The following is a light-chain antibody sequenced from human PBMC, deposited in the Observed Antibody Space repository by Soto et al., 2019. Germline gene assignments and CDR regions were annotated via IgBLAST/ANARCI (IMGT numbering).Light chain of an antibody. CDR1: QSLMHSNGYNY. J-gene: IGKJ1*01. CDR3: MKALKTRK. V-gene: IGKV2-28*01. CDR2: LGS. Sequence: SPLFTPSLPYEADPIFSRASQSLMHSNGYNYLDWYLQKPGQPPQLLIYLGSYRASGVPDRFSGSGSGTDFTLKSSRVEAEDVGVYYCMKALKTRKYGQGTRWRS.